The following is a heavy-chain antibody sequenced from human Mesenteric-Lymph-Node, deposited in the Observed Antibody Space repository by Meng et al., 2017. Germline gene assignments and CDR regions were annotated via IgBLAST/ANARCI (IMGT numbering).Heavy chain of an antibody. CDR1: GFTFSSFW. J-gene: IGHJ3*02. Sequence: GESLKISCAASGFTFSSFWMNWVRQAPGKGLEWVASIKQDESEKYYVDSVKGRFTISRDNAKNSLYLQMNSLRAEDTALYYCAKDTCSGGSCYSDAFDIWGQGTMVTVSS. CDR2: IKQDESEK. D-gene: IGHD2-15*01. V-gene: IGHV3-7*03. CDR3: AKDTCSGGSCYSDAFDI.